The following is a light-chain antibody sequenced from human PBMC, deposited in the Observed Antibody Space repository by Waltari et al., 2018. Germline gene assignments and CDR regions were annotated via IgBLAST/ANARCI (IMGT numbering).Light chain of an antibody. CDR2: GAS. Sequence: IVLTQSPGNLSLTPGERAALSCRASQSVSSSYLAWYQQKPGQAPRLLIYGASNRATGIPDRFSGSGSGTDFTLTISRLEPEDFAVYFSQQYSSAPNTFGQGTKLEIK. CDR1: QSVSSSY. CDR3: QQYSSAPNT. V-gene: IGKV3-20*01. J-gene: IGKJ2*01.